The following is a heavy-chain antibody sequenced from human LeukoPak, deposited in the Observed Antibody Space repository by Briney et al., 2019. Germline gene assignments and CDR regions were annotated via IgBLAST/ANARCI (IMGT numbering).Heavy chain of an antibody. CDR2: LYSDGRI. D-gene: IGHD4-11*01. CDR1: GFTVSSNY. CDR3: ANPTTVADWYFDL. V-gene: IGHV3-53*01. Sequence: PGGSLRLSCAASGFTVSSNYMSWVRQAPGTGLAWVSVLYSDGRIHSADSVKGRFTLSRDDSTNTLYLQMNSLRAEDTAVYYCANPTTVADWYFDLWGRGALVTVSS. J-gene: IGHJ2*01.